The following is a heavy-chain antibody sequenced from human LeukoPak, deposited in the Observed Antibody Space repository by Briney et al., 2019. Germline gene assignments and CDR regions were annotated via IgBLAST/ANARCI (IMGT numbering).Heavy chain of an antibody. Sequence: PSETLSLTCTVSGGSISSYYWSWIRQPPGKGLEWIGYIYYSGSTNYNPSLKSRVTISVDTSKNQFSLKLSSVTAADTAVYYCARVRPLSYGSGSYYKSGSWFDPWGQGTLVTVSS. CDR2: IYYSGST. D-gene: IGHD3-10*01. CDR1: GGSISSYY. J-gene: IGHJ5*02. CDR3: ARVRPLSYGSGSYYKSGSWFDP. V-gene: IGHV4-59*12.